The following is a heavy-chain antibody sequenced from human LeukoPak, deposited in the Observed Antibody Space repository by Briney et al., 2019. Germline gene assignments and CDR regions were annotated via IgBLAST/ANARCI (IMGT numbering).Heavy chain of an antibody. CDR3: ASHTDYYYYYYMDV. J-gene: IGHJ6*03. CDR1: GGSISSGSYY. CDR2: IYTSGST. V-gene: IGHV4-61*02. Sequence: SETLSLTXTVSGGSISSGSYYWSRIRQPAEKGLEWIGRIYTSGSTNYNPSLKSRVTISVDTSKNQFSLKLSSVTAADTAVYYCASHTDYYYYYYMDVWGKGTTVTVSS.